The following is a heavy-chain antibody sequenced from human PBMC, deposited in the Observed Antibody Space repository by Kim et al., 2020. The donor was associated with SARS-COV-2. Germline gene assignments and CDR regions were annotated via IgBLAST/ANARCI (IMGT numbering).Heavy chain of an antibody. V-gene: IGHV1-3*01. CDR1: GYTFDTFS. Sequence: ASVKVSCKASGYTFDTFSLYWVRQAPGQRFEWMGWINGGNGNTRYSQNFQGRVTITRDTSGTTAYMELSSLTSKDTAVYYCAREGSGRYDWLDPWGQGTLVTVTS. J-gene: IGHJ5*02. D-gene: IGHD3-10*01. CDR3: AREGSGRYDWLDP. CDR2: INGGNGNT.